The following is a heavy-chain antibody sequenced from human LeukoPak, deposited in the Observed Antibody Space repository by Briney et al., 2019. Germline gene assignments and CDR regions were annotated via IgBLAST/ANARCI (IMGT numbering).Heavy chain of an antibody. CDR3: AKSGGYYYYYGMDV. CDR2: ISYDGSNK. J-gene: IGHJ6*02. Sequence: GGSLRLSCAASGFTFSSYGMHWVRQAPGKGLEWVAVISYDGSNKYYADSVKGRFTISRDNSKNTLYLQMNSLRAEDTAVYYCAKSGGYYYYYGMDVWGQGTTVTVPS. V-gene: IGHV3-30*18. CDR1: GFTFSSYG. D-gene: IGHD3-16*01.